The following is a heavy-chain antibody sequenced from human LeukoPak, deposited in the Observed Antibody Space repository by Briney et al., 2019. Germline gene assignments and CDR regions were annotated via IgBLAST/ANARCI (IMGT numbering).Heavy chain of an antibody. D-gene: IGHD2-15*01. J-gene: IGHJ4*02. Sequence: SETLSLTCTVSGDSISSSSYYWGWIRQPPGKGLEWIGRIYHSESTYYNPSLKSRVNISVDTSKNQFSLKLSSVTAADTAVYHCARDRSYCSGGSCSYYFDYWGQGTLVTVSS. CDR2: IYHSEST. CDR3: ARDRSYCSGGSCSYYFDY. V-gene: IGHV4-39*07. CDR1: GDSISSSSYY.